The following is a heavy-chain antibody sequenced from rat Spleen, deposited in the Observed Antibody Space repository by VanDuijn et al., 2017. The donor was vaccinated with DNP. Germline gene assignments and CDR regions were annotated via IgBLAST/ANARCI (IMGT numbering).Heavy chain of an antibody. CDR2: IIYDGIRT. V-gene: IGHV5S10*01. D-gene: IGHD1-12*03. CDR3: ATSGYGYDGYPFAY. J-gene: IGHJ3*01. CDR1: GFTFSDYN. Sequence: EVQLVESGGGIVQSRRSLKLSCVVSGFTFSDYNMAWVRQAPNKGLEWVATIIYDGIRTYYRDSVRGRFTISRDNAKSTLYLQMDSLRSEDTATYYCATSGYGYDGYPFAYWGQGTLVTVSS.